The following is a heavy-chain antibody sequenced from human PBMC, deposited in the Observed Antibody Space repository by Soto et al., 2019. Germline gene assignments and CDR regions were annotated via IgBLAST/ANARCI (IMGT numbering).Heavy chain of an antibody. CDR2: IYSGGST. CDR1: GFTVSSNY. J-gene: IGHJ4*02. V-gene: IGHV3-53*01. CDR3: AREGDCGGDCYPTAFDY. D-gene: IGHD2-21*02. Sequence: EVQLVESGGGLIQPGGSLRLSCAASGFTVSSNYMSWVRQAPGKGLEWVSVIYSGGSTYYADSVKGRFTISRDNAKNTLYLQMNSLRAEDTAVYYCAREGDCGGDCYPTAFDYWGQGTLVTVSS.